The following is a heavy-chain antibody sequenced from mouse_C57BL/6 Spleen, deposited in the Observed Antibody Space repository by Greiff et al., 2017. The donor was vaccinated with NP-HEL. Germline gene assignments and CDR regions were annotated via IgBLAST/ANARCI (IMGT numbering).Heavy chain of an antibody. D-gene: IGHD1-1*01. CDR1: GLNIKDDY. CDR2: IDPENGDT. J-gene: IGHJ1*03. CDR3: TTSITTVARV. Sequence: EVQLQQSGAELVRPGASVKLSCTASGLNIKDDYMHWVKQRPEQGLEWIGWIDPENGDTEYASKFQGKATITADTSSNTAYLQLSSLTSEDTAVYYCTTSITTVARVWGTGTTVTVSS. V-gene: IGHV14-4*01.